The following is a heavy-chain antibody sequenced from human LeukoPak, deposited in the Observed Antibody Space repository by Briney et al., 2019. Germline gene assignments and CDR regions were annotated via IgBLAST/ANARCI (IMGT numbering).Heavy chain of an antibody. CDR1: GFTFSTYA. CDR3: AKAGYTELWLRFDY. J-gene: IGHJ4*02. V-gene: IGHV3-23*01. D-gene: IGHD5-18*01. CDR2: ISGSGGST. Sequence: GGSLRLSCAASGFTFSTYAMSWVRQAPGKGLEWVSAISGSGGSTFYADSVKGRFTISRDNSKNTLYLQMNSLRAEDTAVYYCAKAGYTELWLRFDYWGQGTLVTVSS.